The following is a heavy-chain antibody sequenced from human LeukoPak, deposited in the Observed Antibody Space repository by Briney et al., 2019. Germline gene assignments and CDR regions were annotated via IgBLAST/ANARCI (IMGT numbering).Heavy chain of an antibody. CDR1: GFTFSSYS. CDR3: ARDPYSGAYGDTYYYYMDV. Sequence: GGSLRLSCAASGFTFSSYSMNWVRQAPGKGLEWVSSITSSSTYTFYADSVKGRFTISRDNARNSLYPQMNSLRAEDTAVYYCARDPYSGAYGDTYYYYMDVWGKGTTVTISS. J-gene: IGHJ6*03. D-gene: IGHD1-26*01. CDR2: ITSSSTYT. V-gene: IGHV3-21*01.